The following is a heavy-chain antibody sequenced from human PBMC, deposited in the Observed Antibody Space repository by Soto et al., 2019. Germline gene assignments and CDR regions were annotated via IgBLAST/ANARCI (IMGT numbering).Heavy chain of an antibody. CDR3: AKRQYYDFWSDYTHQFFDY. Sequence: PGGSLRLSCVASGFTLSSYAMSWVRQAPGKGLEWVSTIRGSGSSTYYTDSVKGRFTISRDNARNTLHLQMNSLRAEDTALYYCAKRQYYDFWSDYTHQFFDYWGQGTLVTVSS. V-gene: IGHV3-23*01. CDR1: GFTLSSYA. D-gene: IGHD3-3*01. J-gene: IGHJ4*02. CDR2: IRGSGSST.